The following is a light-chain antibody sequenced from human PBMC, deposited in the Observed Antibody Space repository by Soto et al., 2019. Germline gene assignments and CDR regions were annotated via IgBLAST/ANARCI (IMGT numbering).Light chain of an antibody. Sequence: ESVLTQSPGTLSLSPGERATLSCRASQSVSNNYLAWYQQKPGQAPRLLIYGASTRATGIPDRFSGSGSGTDFTLTISSLEPEDFVVYYCQQRSNWITFGQGTRLEIK. J-gene: IGKJ5*01. CDR2: GAS. V-gene: IGKV3D-20*02. CDR3: QQRSNWIT. CDR1: QSVSNNY.